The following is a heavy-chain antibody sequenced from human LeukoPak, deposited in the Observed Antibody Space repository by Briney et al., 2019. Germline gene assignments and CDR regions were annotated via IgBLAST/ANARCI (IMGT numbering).Heavy chain of an antibody. Sequence: PGGSLRLSCLASGFMFSSHWMSWVRQAPGKGLEWVGNIKQDGNEKSYVDSVKGRFTISRDNAKNSLYLQMDSLRDEDTAVYHCAREGGYSYGYEFDSWGQGTLVTVSS. CDR3: AREGGYSYGYEFDS. CDR2: IKQDGNEK. CDR1: GFMFSSHW. V-gene: IGHV3-7*01. D-gene: IGHD5-18*01. J-gene: IGHJ4*02.